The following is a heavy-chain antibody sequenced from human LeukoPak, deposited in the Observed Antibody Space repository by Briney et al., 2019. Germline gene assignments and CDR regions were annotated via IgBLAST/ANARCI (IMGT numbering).Heavy chain of an antibody. V-gene: IGHV4-39*01. CDR3: ARRVFGDNYFDY. D-gene: IGHD3-10*01. Sequence: SETLSLTCTVSGGSVSSSNYYWVWIRQPPGKGLEWIGNIYYSGSTYYNPSLKSRVTISVDTSKNQFSLKLSSVTAADTAVYYRARRVFGDNYFDYWGQGTLVTVSS. CDR1: GGSVSSSNYY. J-gene: IGHJ4*02. CDR2: IYYSGST.